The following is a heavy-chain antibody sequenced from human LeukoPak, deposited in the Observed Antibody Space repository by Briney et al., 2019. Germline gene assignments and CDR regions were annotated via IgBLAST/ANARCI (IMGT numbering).Heavy chain of an antibody. CDR2: IWYDGSNK. J-gene: IGHJ4*02. D-gene: IGHD3-16*02. V-gene: IGHV3-33*01. CDR3: ERPLYVWGSYRSATPLDY. Sequence: GGSLRLSCAASGFTFSSYGMHWVRQAPGKGLEWVAVIWYDGSNKYYADSVKGRFTISRDNSKNTLYLQMNSLRAEDTAVYYCERPLYVWGSYRSATPLDYWGQGTLVTVSS. CDR1: GFTFSSYG.